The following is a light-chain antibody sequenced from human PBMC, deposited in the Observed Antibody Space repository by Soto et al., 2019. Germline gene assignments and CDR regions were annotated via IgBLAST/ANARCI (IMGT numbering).Light chain of an antibody. Sequence: QSALTQPASVSGSPGQSITISCTGTSSDVGGYNYVSWYQQHPGKAPKLMIYAVTDRPSGVPDRFSGSKSGNTASLTVSGLQAEDEADYYCSSYAGSNNLVFGGGTKLTVL. CDR2: AVT. J-gene: IGLJ3*02. V-gene: IGLV2-8*01. CDR1: SSDVGGYNY. CDR3: SSYAGSNNLV.